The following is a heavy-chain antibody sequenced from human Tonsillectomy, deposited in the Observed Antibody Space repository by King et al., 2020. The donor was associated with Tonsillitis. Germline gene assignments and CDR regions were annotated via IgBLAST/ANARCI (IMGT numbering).Heavy chain of an antibody. V-gene: IGHV3-30*01. CDR3: ARDSSPTDSSGYYCDAFDI. CDR2: ISYDGSNK. CDR1: GFTFSSYA. D-gene: IGHD3-22*01. Sequence: QVQLVESGGGVVQPGRSLRLSCAASGFTFSSYAMHWVRQAPGKGLEWVAVISYDGSNKYYADSVKGRFTISRDNSKNTLYLQMNSLRAEDTAVYYCARDSSPTDSSGYYCDAFDIWAKGQWSPSLQ. J-gene: IGHJ3*02.